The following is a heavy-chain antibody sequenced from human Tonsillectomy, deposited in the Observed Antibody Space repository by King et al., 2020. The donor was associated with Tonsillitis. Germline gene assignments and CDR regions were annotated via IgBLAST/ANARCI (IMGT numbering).Heavy chain of an antibody. Sequence: VQLVQSGAEVKKPGSSVKVSCKASGGTFSSYAISWVRQAPGQGLEWMGRIIPILGIANYAQKFQGRVTITADKSTSTAYMELSRLSYEDTAVYYWSRGIVVPAAIGGYYYYMDVWGKGTTVTVSS. CDR2: IIPILGIA. J-gene: IGHJ6*03. CDR1: GGTFSSYA. V-gene: IGHV1-69*09. CDR3: SRGIVVPAAIGGYYYYMDV. D-gene: IGHD2-2*02.